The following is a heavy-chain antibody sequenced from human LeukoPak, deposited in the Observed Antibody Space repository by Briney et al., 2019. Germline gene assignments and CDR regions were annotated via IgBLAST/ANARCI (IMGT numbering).Heavy chain of an antibody. J-gene: IGHJ4*02. CDR2: IRHDGSNK. V-gene: IGHV3-30*02. CDR1: GFTFSSYG. Sequence: PGGSLRLSCAASGFTFSSYGMHWVRQAPGKGLEWVAFIRHDGSNKYYADSVKGRFTISRDNSKNTLYLQMNSLRAEDTAVYYCAKDRDSGSYWVDYWGQGTLVTVSS. D-gene: IGHD1-26*01. CDR3: AKDRDSGSYWVDY.